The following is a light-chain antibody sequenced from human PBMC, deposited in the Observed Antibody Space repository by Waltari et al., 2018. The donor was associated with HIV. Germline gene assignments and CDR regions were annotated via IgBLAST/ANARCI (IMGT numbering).Light chain of an antibody. V-gene: IGKV2-28*01. J-gene: IGKJ3*01. Sequence: DIVMTQSPLSLPVTPGEPASISCRSSQSLLHSSGYSYMDWYLQKPGQSPQLLIYLGSIRASGVPDRFSGSGSGTDFTLEISRVEAEDVGIYYCMQTLQTPPFTFGPGTKVDIK. CDR1: QSLLHSSGYSY. CDR2: LGS. CDR3: MQTLQTPPFT.